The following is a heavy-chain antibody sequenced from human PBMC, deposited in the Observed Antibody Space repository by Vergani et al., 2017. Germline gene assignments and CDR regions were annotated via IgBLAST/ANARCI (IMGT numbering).Heavy chain of an antibody. J-gene: IGHJ4*02. Sequence: QVQLVQSGAEGKKPGASVKVSCKASGYTFTSYYMHWVRQAPGQGLEWMGIINPSGGSTSYAQKSQGRVTMTRDTSTSTVYMELSSLRSEDTAVYYCARDLPTSYCSGVSCYSGSFDYWGQGTLVTVSS. CDR3: ARDLPTSYCSGVSCYSGSFDY. D-gene: IGHD2-15*01. CDR2: INPSGGST. CDR1: GYTFTSYY. V-gene: IGHV1-46*01.